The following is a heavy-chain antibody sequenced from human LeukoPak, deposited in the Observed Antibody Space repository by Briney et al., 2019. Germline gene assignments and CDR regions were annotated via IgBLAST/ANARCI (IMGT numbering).Heavy chain of an antibody. V-gene: IGHV3-33*05. D-gene: IGHD1-26*01. J-gene: IGHJ1*01. CDR1: GFSFNDYG. CDR3: ARDSVVGATTAQH. Sequence: GGSLRLSCAASGFSFNDYGMHWVRQAPGKGLEWLAVVTYGDNIAYYRDSVKGRFTVSRDNSKNTLYLQMNSLTAEDTAVYYCARDSVVGATTAQHWGQGTLVTVSS. CDR2: VTYGDNIA.